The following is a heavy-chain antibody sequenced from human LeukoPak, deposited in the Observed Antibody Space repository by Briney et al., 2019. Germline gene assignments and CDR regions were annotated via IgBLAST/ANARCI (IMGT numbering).Heavy chain of an antibody. D-gene: IGHD5-18*01. CDR2: FYYRGST. Sequence: SSETLSLTCAVYGGSFSGYYWGWIRQPPGKGLEWIGSFYYRGSTYYNPSLKSRVTISVDTSKNQFSLKLTSVTAADTAVYYCARLRVRGYGYGPWEGPTWLDYWGQGTLVTVSS. J-gene: IGHJ4*02. CDR1: GGSFSGYY. V-gene: IGHV4-34*01. CDR3: ARLRVRGYGYGPWEGPTWLDY.